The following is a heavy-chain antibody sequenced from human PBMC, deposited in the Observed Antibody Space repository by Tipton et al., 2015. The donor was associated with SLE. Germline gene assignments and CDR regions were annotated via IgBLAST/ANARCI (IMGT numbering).Heavy chain of an antibody. CDR2: IHATGSIL. CDR1: GVDFSTYS. D-gene: IGHD1-1*01. Sequence: SLRLSCVASGVDFSTYSMNWVRQAPGKGLEWVSYIHATGSILDYAESVKGRFTISRDNPKNSLYLQMTSPRDEDTAVYYCARGRYGSYWGQGTLVTVSS. J-gene: IGHJ4*02. V-gene: IGHV3-48*02. CDR3: ARGRYGSY.